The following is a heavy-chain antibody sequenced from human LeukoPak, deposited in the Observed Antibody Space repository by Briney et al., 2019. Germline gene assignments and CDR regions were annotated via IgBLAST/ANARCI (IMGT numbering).Heavy chain of an antibody. D-gene: IGHD1-1*01. CDR2: ITTSDGNT. Sequence: GGSLRLSCAASGFTFSSYTMSWVRQAPGKGLEWVSTITTSDGNTYYADSVKGRFTVSRDNSKNTLYLQMNSLRPEDTAVYYCARDWKDYFDYWGQGTLVTVSS. V-gene: IGHV3-23*01. CDR1: GFTFSSYT. J-gene: IGHJ4*02. CDR3: ARDWKDYFDY.